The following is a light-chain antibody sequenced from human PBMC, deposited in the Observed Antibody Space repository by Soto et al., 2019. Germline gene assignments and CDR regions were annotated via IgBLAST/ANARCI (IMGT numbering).Light chain of an antibody. J-gene: IGKJ1*01. Sequence: EILMTQSPATLSVSPGERATLSCRASQSVSSYLAWYQQKPGQPPRLLIYGASTRATGIPARFSGSGSGTDFTLTISSLQSEDFEVYYCQQYNNWPRTFGQGTKVDI. CDR2: GAS. CDR1: QSVSSY. CDR3: QQYNNWPRT. V-gene: IGKV3-15*01.